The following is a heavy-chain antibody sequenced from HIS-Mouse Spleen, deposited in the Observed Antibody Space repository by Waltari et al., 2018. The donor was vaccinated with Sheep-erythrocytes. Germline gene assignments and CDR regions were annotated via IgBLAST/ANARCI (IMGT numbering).Heavy chain of an antibody. CDR3: ARLELGQFDY. J-gene: IGHJ4*02. D-gene: IGHD1-26*01. CDR2: IYSSGRT. V-gene: IGHV4-59*08. CDR1: GGSISSYY. Sequence: QVQLQESGPGLVKPSETLSLTCTVSGGSISSYYWSWIRQPPGKGLEWIGYIYSSGRTNSNPPLKSRVTISVDTSKNQFSLKLSSVTAADTAVYYCARLELGQFDYWGQGTLVTVSS.